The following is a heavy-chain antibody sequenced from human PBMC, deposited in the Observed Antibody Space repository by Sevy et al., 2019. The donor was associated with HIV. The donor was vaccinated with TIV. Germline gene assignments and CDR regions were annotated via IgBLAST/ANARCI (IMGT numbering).Heavy chain of an antibody. V-gene: IGHV4-59*01. Sequence: SETLSLTCTVSGGSIRNYYWSWIRQPPEKGPEWIGYIYYSGSTYYNPTLKSRVTISIDTSKNQFSLKLSSVTAADTAVYYCARSADCGGDCYTFDYWGHGTLVTVSS. D-gene: IGHD2-21*02. CDR3: ARSADCGGDCYTFDY. CDR2: IYYSGST. CDR1: GGSIRNYY. J-gene: IGHJ4*01.